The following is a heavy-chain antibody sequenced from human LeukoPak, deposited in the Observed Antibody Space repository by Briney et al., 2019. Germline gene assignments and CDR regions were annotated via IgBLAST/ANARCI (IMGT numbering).Heavy chain of an antibody. CDR3: TTIAAPGY. CDR2: IKSKTDGGTT. D-gene: IGHD2-15*01. Sequence: GGSLRLSCAASGFTFSNAWMSWVRQAPGKGLEWAGRIKSKTDGGTTDYAAPVKGRFTISRDDSKNTLYLQMNSLKTEDTAVYYCTTIAAPGYWGQGTLVTVSS. V-gene: IGHV3-15*01. J-gene: IGHJ4*02. CDR1: GFTFSNAW.